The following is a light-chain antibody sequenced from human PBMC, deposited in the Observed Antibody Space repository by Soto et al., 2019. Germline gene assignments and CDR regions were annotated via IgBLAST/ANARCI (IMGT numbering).Light chain of an antibody. V-gene: IGKV3-15*01. Sequence: EIVMTQSPATLSVSPGERATLSCRASQSVSSNLAWYQQKPGQAPSLLIYGASTRATGIPARFSGSGSGTEFTLTISSLQSEDFAVYYCQQYNNWPSLTFGQGTKLEIK. CDR3: QQYNNWPSLT. J-gene: IGKJ2*01. CDR1: QSVSSN. CDR2: GAS.